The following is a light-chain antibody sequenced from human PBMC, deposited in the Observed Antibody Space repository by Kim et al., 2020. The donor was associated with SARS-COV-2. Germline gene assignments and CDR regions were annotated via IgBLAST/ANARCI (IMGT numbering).Light chain of an antibody. CDR1: GSAVGGYNY. CDR3: SSYTRSTTVV. Sequence: GPSITMSVTGTGSAVGGYNYVSWYHQHPGKAPKLIIYDVSRRPSGVSNRFSGSKYGNTASLTISGLQAEDEADYYCSSYTRSTTVVFGGGTQLTVL. CDR2: DVS. V-gene: IGLV2-14*04. J-gene: IGLJ2*01.